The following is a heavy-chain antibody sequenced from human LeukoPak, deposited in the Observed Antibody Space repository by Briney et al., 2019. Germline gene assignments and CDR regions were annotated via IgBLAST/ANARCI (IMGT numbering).Heavy chain of an antibody. CDR3: ARDLLWFGESHHDSYYYYYYMDV. D-gene: IGHD3-10*01. CDR1: GFTFSSYS. CDR2: ISSSSSYI. J-gene: IGHJ6*03. Sequence: GGSLRLSCAASGFTFSSYSMNWVRQAPGKGLEWVSSISSSSSYIYYADSVKGRFTISRDNAKNSLYLQMNSLRAEDTAVYYCARDLLWFGESHHDSYYYYYYMDVWGKGTTVTVSS. V-gene: IGHV3-21*01.